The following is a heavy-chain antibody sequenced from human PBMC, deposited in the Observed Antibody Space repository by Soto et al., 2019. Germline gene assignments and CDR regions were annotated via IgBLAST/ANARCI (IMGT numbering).Heavy chain of an antibody. D-gene: IGHD4-17*01. J-gene: IGHJ5*01. CDR3: EKQSVPRHRKTVTFDF. CDR1: GFTFSSYA. V-gene: IGHV3-23*01. CDR2: ISGSGGST. Sequence: PGGSLRLSCAASGFTFSSYAMSWVRQAPGKGLEWVSAISGSGGSTYYADSVKGRFTISRDNSKNTLYLQMNSLRAEDTAVYYCEKQSVPRHRKTVTFDFWGQGTLVTVSS.